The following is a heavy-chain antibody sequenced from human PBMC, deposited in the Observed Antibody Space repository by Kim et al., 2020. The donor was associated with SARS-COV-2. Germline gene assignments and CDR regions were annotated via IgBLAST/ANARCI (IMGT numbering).Heavy chain of an antibody. Sequence: GGSLRLSCAASGFTFDDYAMHWVRQAPGKGLEWVSGISWNSGSIGYADSVKGRFTISRDNAKNSLYLQMNSLRAEDTALYYCAKDMGAAGTQGPFDIWG. J-gene: IGHJ3*02. D-gene: IGHD6-13*01. CDR2: ISWNSGSI. CDR1: GFTFDDYA. V-gene: IGHV3-9*01. CDR3: AKDMGAAGTQGPFDI.